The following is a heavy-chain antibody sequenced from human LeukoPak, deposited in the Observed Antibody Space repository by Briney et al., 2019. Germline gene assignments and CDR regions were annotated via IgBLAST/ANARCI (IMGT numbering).Heavy chain of an antibody. Sequence: GGSLRLSCAASGFTFSSYAMHWVRQAPGKGLEWVAVISYDGSNKYYADSVKGRFTISRDNSKNTLYLQMNSLRAEDTAVYYCAREKRRVFAGTLDYWGQGTLVTVSS. V-gene: IGHV3-30-3*01. D-gene: IGHD1/OR15-1a*01. J-gene: IGHJ4*02. CDR3: AREKRRVFAGTLDY. CDR1: GFTFSSYA. CDR2: ISYDGSNK.